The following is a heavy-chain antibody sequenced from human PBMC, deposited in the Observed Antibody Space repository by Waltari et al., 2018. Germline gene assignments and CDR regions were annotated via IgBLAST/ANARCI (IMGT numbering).Heavy chain of an antibody. D-gene: IGHD3-10*01. CDR1: GSTFLVYT. J-gene: IGHJ2*01. CDR2: ISSSSSSI. V-gene: IGHV3-21*01. Sequence: EVQLAESGGGLVKPGWSLRLPCAASGSTFLVYTIPWCRQAPGKGLEWVSSISSSSSSIYYTDSLKGRFTISRDNAKSSLYLQMNSLRAEDTAVYYCARDLTTRIRNFDLWGRGTLVTVSS. CDR3: ARDLTTRIRNFDL.